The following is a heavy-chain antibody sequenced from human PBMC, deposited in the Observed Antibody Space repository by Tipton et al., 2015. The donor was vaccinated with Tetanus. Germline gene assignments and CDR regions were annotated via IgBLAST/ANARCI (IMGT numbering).Heavy chain of an antibody. CDR3: ARKWDIVAVSAANYYGLDV. CDR1: GGSFSTYI. V-gene: IGHV1-69*06. J-gene: IGHJ6*02. Sequence: QSGAEVKKPGSSVKVSCKTSGGSFSTYITSWVRQAPGQGLEWMGGIIPIFGTITYAQKFQGRVTITADKSTSTAYMELSSLRSEDTAVYYCARKWDIVAVSAANYYGLDVWGQGTTVTVSS. CDR2: IIPIFGTI. D-gene: IGHD2-2*01.